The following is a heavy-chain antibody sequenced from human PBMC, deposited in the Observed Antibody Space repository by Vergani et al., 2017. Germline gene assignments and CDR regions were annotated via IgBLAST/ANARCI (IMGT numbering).Heavy chain of an antibody. J-gene: IGHJ5*02. Sequence: QVQLQESGPGLVKPSETLSLTCTVSGGSISSYYWSWIRQPPGKGLEWIGYIYYSGSTNYNPSLKSRVTISVDTSKNQFSLKLSAVTAADTAVYYCARDGEYSSSSVLSWFDPWGQGTLVTVSS. CDR1: GGSISSYY. CDR2: IYYSGST. CDR3: ARDGEYSSSSVLSWFDP. D-gene: IGHD6-6*01. V-gene: IGHV4-59*12.